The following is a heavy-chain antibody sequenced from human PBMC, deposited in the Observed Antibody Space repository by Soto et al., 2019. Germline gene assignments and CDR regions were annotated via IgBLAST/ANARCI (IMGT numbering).Heavy chain of an antibody. J-gene: IGHJ6*02. Sequence: SVKVSCKASGGTFSSYAISWVRQAPGQGLEWMGGIIPIFGTANYAQKFQGRVTITADESTSTAYMELSSLRSEDTAVYYWARWDPGLGCSSLAYYYFGMDVWCRGTTVTVSS. V-gene: IGHV1-69*13. CDR3: ARWDPGLGCSSLAYYYFGMDV. CDR1: GGTFSSYA. CDR2: IIPIFGTA. D-gene: IGHD6-6*01.